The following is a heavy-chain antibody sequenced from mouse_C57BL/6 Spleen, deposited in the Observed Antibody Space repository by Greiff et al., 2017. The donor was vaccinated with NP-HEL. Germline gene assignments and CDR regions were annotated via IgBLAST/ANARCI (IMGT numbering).Heavy chain of an antibody. Sequence: QVQLQQPGAELVRPGSSVKLSCKASGYTFTSYWMHWVKQRPIQGLEWIGNIDPSDSETHYNQKFKDKATLTVDKSSSTAYMQLSSLTSEDSAVYSCARGDYYGSSYPFAYWGQGTLVTVSA. CDR1: GYTFTSYW. CDR3: ARGDYYGSSYPFAY. J-gene: IGHJ3*01. V-gene: IGHV1-52*01. D-gene: IGHD1-1*01. CDR2: IDPSDSET.